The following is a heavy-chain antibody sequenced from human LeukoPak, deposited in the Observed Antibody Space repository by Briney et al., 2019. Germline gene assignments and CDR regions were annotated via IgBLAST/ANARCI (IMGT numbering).Heavy chain of an antibody. CDR2: IVAGGAIT. D-gene: IGHD3-10*01. CDR3: ARHGDSGSYPDF. Sequence: SGGSLRLSCAVSEFIFSNYAMSWVRQAPGKGLEWVSAIVAGGAITYYADSVEGRFTVSRGNSKNTLYLQMSSLRVEDTAVYFCARHGDSGSYPDFWGQGTLVTVSS. CDR1: EFIFSNYA. V-gene: IGHV3-23*01. J-gene: IGHJ4*02.